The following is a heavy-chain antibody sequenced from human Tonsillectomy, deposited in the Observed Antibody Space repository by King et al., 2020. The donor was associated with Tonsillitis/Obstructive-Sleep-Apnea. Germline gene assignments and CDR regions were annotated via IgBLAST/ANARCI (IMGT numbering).Heavy chain of an antibody. V-gene: IGHV3-66*01. CDR3: ARVGSGAFFDY. Sequence: VQLVESGGGLVQPGGSLRLSFAASGFTVSSNYMTWVRQAPGKGLEWGSVIYSGGSTFYADSGKGSFTISRDNSKNTLYLQMNSLRAEDTAVYYCARVGSGAFFDYWGQGTLVTVSS. CDR1: GFTVSSNY. J-gene: IGHJ4*02. CDR2: IYSGGST. D-gene: IGHD1-26*01.